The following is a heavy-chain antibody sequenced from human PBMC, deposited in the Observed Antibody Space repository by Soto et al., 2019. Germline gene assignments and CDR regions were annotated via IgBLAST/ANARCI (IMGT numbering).Heavy chain of an antibody. J-gene: IGHJ5*02. CDR3: ARDTMVRGVHAFDP. CDR2: IIPIFGTA. D-gene: IGHD3-10*01. V-gene: IGHV1-69*13. CDR1: GGTLSGYA. Sequence: SVKVSCKASGGTLSGYAISWVRQAPGQGLEWMGGIIPIFGTANYAQKFQGRVTITADESTSTAYMELSSLRSEDTAVYYCARDTMVRGVHAFDPWGQGTLVTVSS.